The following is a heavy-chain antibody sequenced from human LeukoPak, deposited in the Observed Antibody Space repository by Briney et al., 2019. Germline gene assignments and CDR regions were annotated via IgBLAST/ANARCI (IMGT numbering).Heavy chain of an antibody. CDR1: GYTFTGYY. J-gene: IGHJ4*02. CDR3: ARDRYSSSWYYFDY. V-gene: IGHV1-2*02. D-gene: IGHD6-13*01. CDR2: INPNSGGT. Sequence: ASEKVSCKASGYTFTGYYMHWVRRAPGQGLEWMGWINPNSGGTNYAQKFQGRVTMTRDTSISTAYMELSRLRSDDTAVYYCARDRYSSSWYYFDYWGQGTLVTVSS.